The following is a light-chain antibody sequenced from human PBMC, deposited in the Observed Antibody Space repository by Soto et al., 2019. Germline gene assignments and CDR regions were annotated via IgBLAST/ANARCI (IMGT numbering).Light chain of an antibody. J-gene: IGLJ1*01. CDR1: SSDVGSYYY. Sequence: QSALTQPPSASGSPGQSVTISCTGTSSDVGSYYYVSWYQQHPGKAPKLMIYEVSKRPSGVPDRFSGSKSGNTASLTVSGLQAADEADYYCSSYAGGNNFVFGTGTKLTVL. CDR3: SSYAGGNNFV. CDR2: EVS. V-gene: IGLV2-8*01.